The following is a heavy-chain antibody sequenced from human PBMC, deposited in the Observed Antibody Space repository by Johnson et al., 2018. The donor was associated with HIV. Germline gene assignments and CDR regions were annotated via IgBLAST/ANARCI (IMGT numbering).Heavy chain of an antibody. V-gene: IGHV3-53*01. Sequence: MLLVESGGGLIQPGGSLRLSCAASGFTVSSNYMSWVRQAPGKGLEWVSVIYSGGSTYDADSVKGRFTISRDISKNTLYLQMNSLRAEDTAVYYCARADPYDRSGYYLGIQGAFDIWGQGTMVTVSS. CDR1: GFTVSSNY. CDR2: IYSGGST. D-gene: IGHD3-22*01. CDR3: ARADPYDRSGYYLGIQGAFDI. J-gene: IGHJ3*02.